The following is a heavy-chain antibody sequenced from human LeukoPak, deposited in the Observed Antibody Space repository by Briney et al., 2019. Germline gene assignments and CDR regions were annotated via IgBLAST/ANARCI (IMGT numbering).Heavy chain of an antibody. J-gene: IGHJ4*02. V-gene: IGHV4-39*07. Sequence: SETLSLTCTVSGGSISSSSYYWGWIRQPPGKGLEWIGSIYYSGSTYYNPSLRSRVTISVDTSKNQFSLKLNSVTAADTAVYYCARASYHFDSWGQGTLVTVSS. D-gene: IGHD6-6*01. CDR2: IYYSGST. CDR1: GGSISSSSYY. CDR3: ARASYHFDS.